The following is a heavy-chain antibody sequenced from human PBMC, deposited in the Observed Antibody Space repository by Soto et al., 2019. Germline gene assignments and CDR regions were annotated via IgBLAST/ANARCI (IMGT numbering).Heavy chain of an antibody. D-gene: IGHD3-10*01. CDR2: LVPVFGTA. Sequence: QVQLVQSGAEVKKPGSSVNVSCKASGGTFSSLAISWVRQAPGQGLEWMGGLVPVFGTANYAQKFQDRVTITADKSTSTSYMELSSLRSEDTAVYYCARSPGVFDSWGQGPLVTVSS. CDR1: GGTFSSLA. J-gene: IGHJ4*02. CDR3: ARSPGVFDS. V-gene: IGHV1-69*06.